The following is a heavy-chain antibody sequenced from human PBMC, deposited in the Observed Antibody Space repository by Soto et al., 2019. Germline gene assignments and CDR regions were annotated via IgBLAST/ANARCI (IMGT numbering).Heavy chain of an antibody. CDR2: ISSSASYM. J-gene: IGHJ4*02. Sequence: LRLSCATSGSTFSRCDMNWVRQAPGKGLEWVSFISSSASYMYYADSVKGRFTISRDNSKKSLYLQMNSLRADDTAVYYCARECVDTVTSITIPFDYWGQGALVTVSS. CDR3: ARECVDTVTSITIPFDY. D-gene: IGHD5-12*01. CDR1: GSTFSRCD. V-gene: IGHV3-21*01.